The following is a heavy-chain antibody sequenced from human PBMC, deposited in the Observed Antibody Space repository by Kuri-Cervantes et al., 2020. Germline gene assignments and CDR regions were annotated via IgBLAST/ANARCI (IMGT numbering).Heavy chain of an antibody. V-gene: IGHV4-34*01. CDR3: ARAGYSKFSAWFDP. CDR1: GGSFSGYY. CDR2: INHSGST. J-gene: IGHJ5*02. D-gene: IGHD4-11*01. Sequence: ESLKISCAVYGGSFSGYYWSWIRQPPGKGLEWIGEINHSGSTYYNPSLKSRVTISVDTSKNQFSLKLSSVTAADTAVYYCARAGYSKFSAWFDPWGQGTLVTVSS.